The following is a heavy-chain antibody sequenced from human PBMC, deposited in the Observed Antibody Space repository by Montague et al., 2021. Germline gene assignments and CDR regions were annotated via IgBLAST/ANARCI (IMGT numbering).Heavy chain of an antibody. CDR2: IYRSGNT. D-gene: IGHD3-10*01. V-gene: IGHV4-4*02. Sequence: SETLSLTCAVSGGSISSSNWWSWVRQPPGKGLEWIGEIYRSGNTNYNPSLKSRVTISVDKSKNQFSLKLRSVTAADTAVYYCARDRWFGELSIWGQGTLVPVSS. CDR1: GGSISSSNW. J-gene: IGHJ4*02. CDR3: ARDRWFGELSI.